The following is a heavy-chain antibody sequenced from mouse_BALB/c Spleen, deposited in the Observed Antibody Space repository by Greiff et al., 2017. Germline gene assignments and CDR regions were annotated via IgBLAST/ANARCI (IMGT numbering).Heavy chain of an antibody. Sequence: VQLKESGPGLVKPSQSLSLTCTVTGYSITSDYAWNWIRQFPGNKLEWMGYISYSGSTSYNPSLKSRISITRDTSKNQFFLQLNSVTTEDTATYYCARFYYYGRYFDVWGAGTTVTVSS. CDR2: ISYSGST. CDR1: GYSITSDYA. D-gene: IGHD1-1*01. V-gene: IGHV3-2*02. J-gene: IGHJ1*01. CDR3: ARFYYYGRYFDV.